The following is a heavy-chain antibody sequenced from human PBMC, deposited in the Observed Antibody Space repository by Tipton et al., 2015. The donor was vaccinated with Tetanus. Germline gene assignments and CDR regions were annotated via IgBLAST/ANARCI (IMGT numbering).Heavy chain of an antibody. J-gene: IGHJ4*02. D-gene: IGHD4-11*01. V-gene: IGHV3-48*04. CDR1: GFTFSSYN. Sequence: SLRLSCAASGFTFSSYNMNWVRQAPGKGLEWVSYITSSSSTIYYADSVKGRFTISRDNAKNSLYLQMNSLRAEDTAVYYCARGGEYSPVDWGQGTLVAVSS. CDR2: ITSSSSTI. CDR3: ARGGEYSPVD.